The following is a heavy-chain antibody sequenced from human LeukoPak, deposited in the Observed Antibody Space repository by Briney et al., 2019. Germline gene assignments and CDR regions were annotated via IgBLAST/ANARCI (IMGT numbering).Heavy chain of an antibody. CDR1: GFTFSSYS. CDR2: ISSSSSYI. V-gene: IGHV3-21*01. J-gene: IGHJ3*02. CDR3: ARGGLDTAMVEAFDI. Sequence: GGSLRLSCAASGFTFSSYSMNWVRQAPGKWLEWVSSISSSSSYIYYADSVKGRFTISRDNAKNSLYLQMNSLRAEDTAVYYCARGGLDTAMVEAFDIWGQGTMVTVSS. D-gene: IGHD5-18*01.